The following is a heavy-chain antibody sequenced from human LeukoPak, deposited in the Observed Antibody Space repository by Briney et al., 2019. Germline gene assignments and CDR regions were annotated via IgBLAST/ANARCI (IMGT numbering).Heavy chain of an antibody. CDR1: GESFSGYY. CDR3: AKGAGGFSYYNWFDP. D-gene: IGHD5-18*01. V-gene: IGHV4-34*01. Sequence: SETLPLTCTVYGESFSGYYWSWIRQPPGKGLEWIGEINHSGSTNYNSSLRSGGTILLETSKNQFSLKLASVTAADTAIYYCAKGAGGFSYYNWFDPWGQGTLVTVSS. J-gene: IGHJ5*02. CDR2: INHSGST.